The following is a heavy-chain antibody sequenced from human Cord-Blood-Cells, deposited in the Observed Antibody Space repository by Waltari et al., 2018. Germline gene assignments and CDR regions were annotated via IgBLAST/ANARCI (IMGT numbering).Heavy chain of an antibody. D-gene: IGHD4-4*01. V-gene: IGHV1-69*12. CDR3: ARTHDYSNYWFDP. CDR1: GGTFSSYA. CDR2: LIPIFGTA. Sequence: QVQLVQSGAEVKKPGSSVKVSCKASGGTFSSYAISWVRQAPGQGLEWMGGLIPIFGTAHYAQKFQGRVTITADESTSTAYMELSSLRSEDTAVYYCARTHDYSNYWFDPWGQGTLVTVSS. J-gene: IGHJ5*02.